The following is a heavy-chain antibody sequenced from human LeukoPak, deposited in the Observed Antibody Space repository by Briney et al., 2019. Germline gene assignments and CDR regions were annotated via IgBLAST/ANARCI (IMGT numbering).Heavy chain of an antibody. Sequence: SETLSLTCTVSGGSISSYYWSWIRQPPGKGLEWIGYIYYSGSTNYSPSLKSRLTISVDTSKNQFSLKLSAATAADTAVYYCARTYGSSGLGYFDLWGRGTLVTVSS. J-gene: IGHJ2*01. CDR3: ARTYGSSGLGYFDL. V-gene: IGHV4-59*01. CDR1: GGSISSYY. CDR2: IYYSGST. D-gene: IGHD6-13*01.